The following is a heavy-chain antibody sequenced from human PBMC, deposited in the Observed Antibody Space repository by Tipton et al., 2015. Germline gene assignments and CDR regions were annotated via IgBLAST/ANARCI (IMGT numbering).Heavy chain of an antibody. CDR2: IDYSGTK. D-gene: IGHD5-24*01. CDR3: ARDLEHGMDV. Sequence: TLSLTCTVSGGSVTSGSYYWSWIRQPPGKGLEWIGNIDYSGTKNYNPSLKSRVTIPLDTSKNQFSLKLSSVTAADTAVYYCARDLEHGMDVWGQGTTVTVSS. J-gene: IGHJ6*02. V-gene: IGHV4-61*01. CDR1: GGSVTSGSYY.